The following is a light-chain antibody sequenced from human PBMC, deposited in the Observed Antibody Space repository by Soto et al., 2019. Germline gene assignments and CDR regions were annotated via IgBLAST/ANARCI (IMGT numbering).Light chain of an antibody. CDR2: STN. CDR3: ATWDGSLNGGV. CDR1: SSNIGRDT. V-gene: IGLV1-44*01. J-gene: IGLJ3*02. Sequence: QSVLTQPPSASGTPGQRVTISCSGGSSNIGRDTVSWYQQLPGTAPKLLIYSTNQRPSGVPDRFSGSKSGTSASLAISGLQSEDEADYYFATWDGSLNGGVFGGGTKLTV.